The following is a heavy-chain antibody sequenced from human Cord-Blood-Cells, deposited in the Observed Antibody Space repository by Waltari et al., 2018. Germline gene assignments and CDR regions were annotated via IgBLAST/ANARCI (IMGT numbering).Heavy chain of an antibody. CDR3: ARAVASSSYNWYFDL. J-gene: IGHJ2*01. CDR2: IYSVGSI. Sequence: EVQLVETGGGLIQPGGSLRLSCAASGFPVSSNYMSWVRQAPGKGRGWVSVIYSVGSIYYADSVKGRFTIYRDKSKTTLYPQMNSLRAEDTAVYYCARAVASSSYNWYFDLWGRGTLVTVSS. D-gene: IGHD6-6*01. V-gene: IGHV3-53*02. CDR1: GFPVSSNY.